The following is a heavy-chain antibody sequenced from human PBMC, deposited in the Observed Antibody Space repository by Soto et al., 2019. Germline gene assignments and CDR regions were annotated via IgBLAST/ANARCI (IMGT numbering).Heavy chain of an antibody. CDR3: SRGILV. CDR1: GGSMNSGGYC. Sequence: QVQLQESGPGLVKPSQTLSLTCTVSGGSMNSGGYCWNWIRQHPGGGLEWIGCISYGVTTSYNPSLKSRLTISGHTSKNQFSLMLNSVTAADTAVYYCSRGILVWGQGTLITVSS. V-gene: IGHV4-31*03. D-gene: IGHD2-15*01. CDR2: ISYGVTT. J-gene: IGHJ4*02.